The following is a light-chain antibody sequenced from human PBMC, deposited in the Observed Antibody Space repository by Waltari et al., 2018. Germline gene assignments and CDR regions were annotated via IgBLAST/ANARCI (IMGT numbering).Light chain of an antibody. V-gene: IGKV1-5*03. CDR1: RNIREW. CDR3: QQYYTSSQT. J-gene: IGKJ1*01. CDR2: TAS. Sequence: DIEMTQSPPTLSASVGDRVTISCRASRNIREWLAWYRQRPGTAPEPLISTASVLETGVSSRFRGRASAAEFTLTISSLQPDDVATYYCQQYYTSSQTFGHGTKVEIK.